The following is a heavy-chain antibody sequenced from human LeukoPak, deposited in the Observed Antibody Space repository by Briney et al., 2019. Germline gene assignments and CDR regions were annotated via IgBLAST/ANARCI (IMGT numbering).Heavy chain of an antibody. D-gene: IGHD2-15*01. CDR2: ISSSSSYI. J-gene: IGHJ6*04. CDR1: GFTFRSYS. V-gene: IGHV3-21*01. CDR3: ASHPPYCSGGSCYSGMDV. Sequence: NAGGSLRLSCAASGFTFRSYSMNWVRQAPGKALEWVSSISSSSSYIYYADSVKGRFTISRDNAKNSLYLQMNSLRAEDTAVYYCASHPPYCSGGSCYSGMDVWGKGTTVTVSS.